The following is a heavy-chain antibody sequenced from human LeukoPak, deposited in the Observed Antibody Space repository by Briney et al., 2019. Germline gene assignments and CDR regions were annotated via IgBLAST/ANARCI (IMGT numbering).Heavy chain of an antibody. CDR1: GGSISSYY. J-gene: IGHJ4*02. D-gene: IGHD6-19*01. CDR2: IYYSGST. CDR3: ARQRVGSSGSFDY. Sequence: PSETLSLTCTVSGGSISSYYWSWIRQPPGKGLEWIGYIYYSGSTNYNPSLKSRVTISVDTSKNQFSLKLSSVTAADTAVYYCARQRVGSSGSFDYWGQGTLVTVSS. V-gene: IGHV4-59*08.